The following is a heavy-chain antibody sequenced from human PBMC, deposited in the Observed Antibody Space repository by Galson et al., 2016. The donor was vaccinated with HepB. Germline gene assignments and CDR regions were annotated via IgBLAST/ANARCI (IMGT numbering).Heavy chain of an antibody. CDR2: IKQDGSEK. CDR1: GFTFSNYW. CDR3: ANGEVGATSDRLHY. Sequence: SLRLSCAASGFTFSNYWMSWVRQAPGKGLEWVANIKQDGSEKYYVDSVKGRFTISRDNAKNSLYLQMISLRAEDTAVYYCANGEVGATSDRLHYWGQGTLVTVSS. J-gene: IGHJ4*02. V-gene: IGHV3-7*03. D-gene: IGHD1-26*01.